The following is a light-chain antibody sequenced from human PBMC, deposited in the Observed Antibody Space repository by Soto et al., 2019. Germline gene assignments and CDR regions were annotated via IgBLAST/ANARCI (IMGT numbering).Light chain of an antibody. J-gene: IGLJ2*01. CDR1: SSDVGGYNY. CDR2: DVS. V-gene: IGLV2-14*01. Sequence: QSALTQPASESGSPGQSITMSCTGTSSDVGGYNYVSWYQQHPGKAPKLMIYDVSNRPSGVSNRFSGSKSDNTASLTISGLQAEDEADYYCSSYTSSSTLVFGGGTKLTVL. CDR3: SSYTSSSTLV.